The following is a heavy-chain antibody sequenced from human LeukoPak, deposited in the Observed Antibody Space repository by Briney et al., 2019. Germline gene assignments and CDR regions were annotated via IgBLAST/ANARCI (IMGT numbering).Heavy chain of an antibody. D-gene: IGHD3-9*01. CDR1: GGSISSGSYY. CDR3: ARRPLRYFDWFAAFDI. CDR2: IYTSGST. Sequence: TLSLTCTVSGGSISSGSYYWNWIRQPAGKGLEWIGRIYTSGSTNYNPSLKSRVTISVDTSKNQFSLKLSSVTAADTAVYYCARRPLRYFDWFAAFDIWGQGTMVTVSS. J-gene: IGHJ3*02. V-gene: IGHV4-61*02.